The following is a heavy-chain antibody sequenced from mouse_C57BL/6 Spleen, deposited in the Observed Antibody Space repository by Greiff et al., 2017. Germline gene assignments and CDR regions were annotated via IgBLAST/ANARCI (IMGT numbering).Heavy chain of an antibody. CDR1: GYTFTDYY. Sequence: VQLQQSGPVLVKPGASVKMSCKASGYTFTDYYMNWVKQSHGKSLEWIGVINPYNGGTSYNQKFKGKATLTVDKSSSTAYMELNSLTSEDSAVYYCARGATVGYFDVWGTGTTVTVSS. J-gene: IGHJ1*03. D-gene: IGHD1-1*01. CDR2: INPYNGGT. V-gene: IGHV1-19*01. CDR3: ARGATVGYFDV.